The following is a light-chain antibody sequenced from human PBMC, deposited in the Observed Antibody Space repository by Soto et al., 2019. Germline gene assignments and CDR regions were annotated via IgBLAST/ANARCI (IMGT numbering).Light chain of an antibody. CDR1: ATDIDAYNY. J-gene: IGLJ1*01. V-gene: IGLV2-14*01. CDR2: GVS. Sequence: QSVLTQPASVSGSPGQSITISCTGTATDIDAYNYVSWYLQYPGKAPKLLIYGVSNRPSGASDRFYGSKSENTASLTISGLQAEDEGDYYCCSYARGRTYVLGTGTKSPS. CDR3: CSYARGRTYV.